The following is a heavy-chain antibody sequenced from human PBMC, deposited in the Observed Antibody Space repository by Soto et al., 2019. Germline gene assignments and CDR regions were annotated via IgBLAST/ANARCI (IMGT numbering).Heavy chain of an antibody. J-gene: IGHJ4*02. CDR2: ISGTGGNT. V-gene: IGHV3-23*01. CDR1: GFTFSSYA. CDR3: AKAGPNSHGRNYFDH. Sequence: GGSLRLSCAASGFTFSSYAMSWVRQAPGKGLEWVSAISGTGGNTYYADSMKGRFTISRDNSKNTLYLQMNSLRAEDTAVYYCAKAGPNSHGRNYFDHWGQGTLVTVSS. D-gene: IGHD1-26*01.